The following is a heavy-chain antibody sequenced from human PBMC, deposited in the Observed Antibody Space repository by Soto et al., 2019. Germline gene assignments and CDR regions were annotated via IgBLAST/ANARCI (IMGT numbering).Heavy chain of an antibody. V-gene: IGHV4-30-4*01. D-gene: IGHD3-22*01. J-gene: IGHJ4*02. Sequence: SETLSLTCTVSGSISSGDYYWNWIRQSPGKDLEWIGYIYYSGTAYYNPSLQSRVSLSVDTSNNQLSLSLNSVTAEDTAVYFCARALKKYYYDSHLYYYFDSWGQGTPVTVSS. CDR2: IYYSGTA. CDR3: ARALKKYYYDSHLYYYFDS. CDR1: GSISSGDYY.